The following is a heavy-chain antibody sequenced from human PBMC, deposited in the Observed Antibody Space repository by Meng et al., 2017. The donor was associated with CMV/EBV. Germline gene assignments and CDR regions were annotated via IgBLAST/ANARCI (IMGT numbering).Heavy chain of an antibody. CDR2: IYYSGST. CDR1: GGSISSGGYY. CDR3: ARGREWLQLHTLYLDY. D-gene: IGHD5-24*01. J-gene: IGHJ4*02. Sequence: SETLSLTCTVSGGSISSGGYYWSWIRQHPGKGLEWIGYIYYSGSTYYNPSLKSRVTISVDTSKNQFSLKLSSVTAADTAVYYCARGREWLQLHTLYLDYWGQGTLVTVSS. V-gene: IGHV4-31*03.